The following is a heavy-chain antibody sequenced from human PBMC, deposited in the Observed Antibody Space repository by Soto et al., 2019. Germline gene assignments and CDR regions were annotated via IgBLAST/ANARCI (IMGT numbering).Heavy chain of an antibody. CDR1: GFTFSSYS. V-gene: IGHV3-30*18. D-gene: IGHD2-21*02. Sequence: GGSLRLSCAASGFTFSSYSMHWVRQAPGKGLEWVAVISYDGSNKYYADSVKGRFTISRDNSKNTLYLQMNSLRAEDTAVYYCAKEAPDNCGGDCYYFDYWGQGTLVTVSS. J-gene: IGHJ4*02. CDR3: AKEAPDNCGGDCYYFDY. CDR2: ISYDGSNK.